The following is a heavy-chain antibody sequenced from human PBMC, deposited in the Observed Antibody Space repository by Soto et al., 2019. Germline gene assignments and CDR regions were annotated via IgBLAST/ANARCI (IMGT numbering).Heavy chain of an antibody. CDR2: INHSGST. CDR1: GGSFSGYY. D-gene: IGHD3-10*01. J-gene: IGHJ5*02. V-gene: IGHV4-34*01. CDR3: ARGLGGPRALVRGVKKGDWFDP. Sequence: SETLSLTCAVYGGSFSGYYWSWIRQPPGKGLEWIGEINHSGSTNYNPSLKSRVTISVDTSKNQFSLKLSSVTATDTAVYYCARGLGGPRALVRGVKKGDWFDPWGQGTLVTVSS.